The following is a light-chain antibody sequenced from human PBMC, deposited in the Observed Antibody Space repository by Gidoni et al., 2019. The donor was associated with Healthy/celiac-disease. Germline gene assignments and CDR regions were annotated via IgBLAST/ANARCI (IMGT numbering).Light chain of an antibody. Sequence: ELVLTQSPATLSLSPGERATLSCRARQSVSSYLAWYQQKPGQAPRLLIYDASTSATGIPARFSGIVSGTDFTLTISSLEPEDFAVYYCQQRSNWPLFTFGPGTKVDIK. CDR1: QSVSSY. CDR2: DAS. V-gene: IGKV3-11*01. J-gene: IGKJ3*01. CDR3: QQRSNWPLFT.